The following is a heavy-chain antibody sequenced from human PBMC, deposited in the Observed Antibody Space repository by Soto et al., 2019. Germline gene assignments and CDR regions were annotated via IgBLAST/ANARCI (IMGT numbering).Heavy chain of an antibody. CDR3: AREIAARL. Sequence: GGSLRLSCVTSGFTFSKAWMNWVRQGPGKGLEWIGRLQSNVDGGAVDYAKNALYLQMNSLRVEDTAVYYCAREIAARLWGKGTTVTV. CDR1: GFTFSKAW. D-gene: IGHD6-6*01. V-gene: IGHV3-15*07. J-gene: IGHJ6*03. CDR2: LQSNVDGGAV.